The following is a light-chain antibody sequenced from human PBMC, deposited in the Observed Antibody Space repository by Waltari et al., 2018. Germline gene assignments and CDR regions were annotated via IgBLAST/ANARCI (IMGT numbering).Light chain of an antibody. J-gene: IGKJ4*01. CDR1: QGINNY. CDR2: YAS. V-gene: IGKV1-33*01. Sequence: DIQMTQFPSSLSASVGDRVTNTCRASQGINNYLSWYQQKPGKAPKRLIYYASSLESGVPSRFSGSGSGTDYTLTISSLQPEDIATYYCQQYDLFPLTFGGGTKVDIK. CDR3: QQYDLFPLT.